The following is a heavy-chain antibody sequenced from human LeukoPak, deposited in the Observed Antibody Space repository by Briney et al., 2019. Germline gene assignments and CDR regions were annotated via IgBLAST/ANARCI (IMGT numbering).Heavy chain of an antibody. CDR3: ARDVHGNYGSGWFDP. Sequence: VKVSCKTSGGTFNNSAISWVRQAPGQGLEWLGGIMPLFGTAGYAQEFQGRVTITKDESTRTVYLELTSLTSDDTAVYYCARDVHGNYGSGWFDPWGQGTLVSVSS. CDR1: GGTFNNSA. V-gene: IGHV1-69*05. CDR2: IMPLFGTA. D-gene: IGHD4-11*01. J-gene: IGHJ5*02.